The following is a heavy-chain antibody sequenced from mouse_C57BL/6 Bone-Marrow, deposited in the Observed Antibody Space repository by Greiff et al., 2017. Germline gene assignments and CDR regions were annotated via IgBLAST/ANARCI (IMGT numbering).Heavy chain of an antibody. CDR3: AREGYYYGSVFDY. D-gene: IGHD1-1*01. V-gene: IGHV1-39*01. CDR1: GYSFTDYN. CDR2: INPNYGTT. Sequence: VQLLQSGPELVKPGASVKLSCKASGYSFTDYNMTWVNQSNGKSLEWIGVINPNYGTTSYHQKFKGQATFTVDQSTRTAYMQLNSLTSEDSAVYYCAREGYYYGSVFDYWGQGTTLTVSS. J-gene: IGHJ2*01.